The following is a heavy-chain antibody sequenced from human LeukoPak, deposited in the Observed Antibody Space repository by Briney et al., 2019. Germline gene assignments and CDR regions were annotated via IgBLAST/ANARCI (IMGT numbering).Heavy chain of an antibody. J-gene: IGHJ4*02. D-gene: IGHD6-13*01. V-gene: IGHV1-8*01. CDR3: ARRTIAAAGSDFDY. Sequence: GASVKVSCKASGYTFTSYDINWVRQATGQGLEWMGWMNPNSGNTGYAQKFQGGVTMTRNTSISTAYMELSSLRSEDTAVYYCARRTIAAAGSDFDYWGQGTLVTVSS. CDR2: MNPNSGNT. CDR1: GYTFTSYD.